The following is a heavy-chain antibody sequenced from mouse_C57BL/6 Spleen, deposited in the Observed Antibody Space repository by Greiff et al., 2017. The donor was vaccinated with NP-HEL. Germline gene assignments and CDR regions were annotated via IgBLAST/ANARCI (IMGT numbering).Heavy chain of an antibody. CDR3: ARAGDGYYY. Sequence: EVQLVESGPGLVKPSQSLSLTCSVTGYSITSGYYWNWIRQFPGNKLEWMGYISYDGSNNYNPSLKNRISITRDTSKNQLFLKLNSVTTEDTATYYCARAGDGYYYWGQGTTLTVSS. V-gene: IGHV3-6*01. J-gene: IGHJ2*01. CDR1: GYSITSGYY. CDR2: ISYDGSN. D-gene: IGHD2-3*01.